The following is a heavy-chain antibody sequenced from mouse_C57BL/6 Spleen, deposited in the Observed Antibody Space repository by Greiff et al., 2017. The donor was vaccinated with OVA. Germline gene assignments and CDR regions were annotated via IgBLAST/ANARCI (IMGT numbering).Heavy chain of an antibody. Sequence: QVQLQQSGAELVRPGASVTLSCKASGYTFTDYEMHWVKQTPVHGLEWIGAIDPETGGTAYNQKFKGKAILTADKSSSTAYMELRSLTSEDSAVYYCTRRYYGSSPYYFDDWGQGTTLTGSS. CDR2: IDPETGGT. J-gene: IGHJ2*01. CDR3: TRRYYGSSPYYFDD. CDR1: GYTFTDYE. D-gene: IGHD1-1*01. V-gene: IGHV1-15*01.